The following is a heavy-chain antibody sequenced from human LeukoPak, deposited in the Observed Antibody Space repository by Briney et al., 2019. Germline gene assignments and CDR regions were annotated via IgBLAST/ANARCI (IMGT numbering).Heavy chain of an antibody. V-gene: IGHV3-21*01. CDR1: GFTFSSYS. J-gene: IGHJ4*02. CDR2: ISSSSSYI. Sequence: GGSLRLSCAASGFTFSSYSMNWVRQAPGKGLEWVSSISSSSSYIYYADSVKGRFTIPRDNAKNSLYLQMNSLRAEDTAVYYCARASPRPPESPKYDYWGQGTLVTVSS. CDR3: ARASPRPPESPKYDY.